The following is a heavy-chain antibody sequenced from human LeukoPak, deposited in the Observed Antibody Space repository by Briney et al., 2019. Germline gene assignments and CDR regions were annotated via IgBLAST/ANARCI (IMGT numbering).Heavy chain of an antibody. J-gene: IGHJ4*02. V-gene: IGHV3-43*01. CDR2: ISWDGGST. D-gene: IGHD3-22*01. CDR1: GFTFDDYT. CDR3: AKVESGDDVYDTPGPLVY. Sequence: KAGGSLRLPCAASGFTFDDYTMEWVRQAPGKGLEWGSLISWDGGSTYYADSVKGRFTTSRDNAKTSLYLQMNSLRAEDTALYDCAKVESGDDVYDTPGPLVYWGQGTLVSVSS.